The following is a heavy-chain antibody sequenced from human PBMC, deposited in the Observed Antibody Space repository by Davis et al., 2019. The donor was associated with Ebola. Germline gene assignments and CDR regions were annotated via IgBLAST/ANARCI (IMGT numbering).Heavy chain of an antibody. CDR3: AARIGFSTGEYVY. Sequence: PGGSLRLSCAASGLTFSSDWMHWVRQAPGKGLVWVSLINNDGSITTYADSVKGRFTISRDNAKNTLYLQMNTLRLEDTALYYCAARIGFSTGEYVYWGRGTRVTVSS. J-gene: IGHJ4*02. D-gene: IGHD2-8*02. V-gene: IGHV3-74*01. CDR2: INNDGSIT. CDR1: GLTFSSDW.